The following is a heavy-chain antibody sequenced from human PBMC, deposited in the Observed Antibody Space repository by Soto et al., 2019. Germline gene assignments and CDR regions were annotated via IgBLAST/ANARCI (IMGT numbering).Heavy chain of an antibody. CDR3: ARGRTCTGATCYGGGDY. D-gene: IGHD2-15*01. V-gene: IGHV3-21*02. J-gene: IGHJ4*02. CDR1: GFTFTSYS. CDR2: ISSDHNYI. Sequence: DVQLMESGGGLVKPGGSLRLSCVASGFTFTSYSMLWVRQPPGKGLEWVSSISSDHNYIYYADSVKGRFTISRDNAKNALYLQMISLRAEDTAVYYCARGRTCTGATCYGGGDYWGQGALVTVSS.